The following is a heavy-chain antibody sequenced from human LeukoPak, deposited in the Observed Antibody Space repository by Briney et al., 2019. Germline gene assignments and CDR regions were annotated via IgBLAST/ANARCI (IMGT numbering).Heavy chain of an antibody. CDR2: IRSTRSYI. Sequence: GGSLRHSCAAPGFTFTNAWMSWVRHAPGKGLEWVSSIRSTRSYIYYAASVKGRFTISRDNAKNSLYPQMNSLRAEDTAVYYCARDLRGLPFDYWGQGTLVTVSS. J-gene: IGHJ4*02. CDR1: GFTFTNAW. D-gene: IGHD3/OR15-3a*01. V-gene: IGHV3-21*01. CDR3: ARDLRGLPFDY.